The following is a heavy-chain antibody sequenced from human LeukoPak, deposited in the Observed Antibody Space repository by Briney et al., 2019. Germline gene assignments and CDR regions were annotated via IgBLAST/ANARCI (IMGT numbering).Heavy chain of an antibody. Sequence: SETLSLTCAVYGGSFSGYYWSWIRQPPGKGLEWIGEINHSGSTNYNPSLKSRVTISVDTSKNQFSLKLSSVTAADTAVYYCARAPDILTGSPLGYFDYWGQGTLVTVSS. CDR1: GGSFSGYY. V-gene: IGHV4-34*01. J-gene: IGHJ4*02. CDR2: INHSGST. D-gene: IGHD3-9*01. CDR3: ARAPDILTGSPLGYFDY.